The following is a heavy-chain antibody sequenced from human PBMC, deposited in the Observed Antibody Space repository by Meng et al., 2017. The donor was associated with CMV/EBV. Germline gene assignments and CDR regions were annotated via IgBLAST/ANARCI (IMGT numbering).Heavy chain of an antibody. CDR3: ARTSARGTFDY. Sequence: GSLRLSCTVSGGSISSYYWSWIRQPPGKGLELIGYIYYSGITNYNPSLKSRVTISVDTSKNQFSLKLSSVTAADTAVYYCARTSARGTFDYWGQGTLVTVSS. J-gene: IGHJ4*02. CDR2: IYYSGIT. V-gene: IGHV4-59*01. CDR1: GGSISSYY.